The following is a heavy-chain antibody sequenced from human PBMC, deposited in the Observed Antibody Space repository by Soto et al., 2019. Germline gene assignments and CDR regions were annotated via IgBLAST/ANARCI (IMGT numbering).Heavy chain of an antibody. D-gene: IGHD3-3*01. CDR3: ARPRSSYDFPEAFDI. V-gene: IGHV3-33*01. J-gene: IGHJ3*02. Sequence: QVQLVESGGGVVQPGRSLRLSCAASGFTFSSYGMHWVRQAPGKGLEWVAAIWYDGSNEYYTDSVKGRFTISRDNSNNTLYLQMNSLRAEDTAVFYCARPRSSYDFPEAFDIWGQGTMVTVSS. CDR1: GFTFSSYG. CDR2: IWYDGSNE.